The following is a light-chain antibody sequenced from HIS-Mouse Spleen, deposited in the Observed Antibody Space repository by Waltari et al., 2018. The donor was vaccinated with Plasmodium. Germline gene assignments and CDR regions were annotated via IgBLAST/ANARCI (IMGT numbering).Light chain of an antibody. CDR2: DVS. V-gene: IGLV2-11*01. CDR1: SSDVGGYTY. J-gene: IGLJ1*01. Sequence: QSALTQPRSVSGSPRQSVTISCTGPSSDVGGYTYASWYQQHPGKAPNLMIYDVSKRPSGVPDRFSGSKSGNTASLTISGLQAEDEADYYCCSYAGSYTYVFGTGTKVTVL. CDR3: CSYAGSYTYV.